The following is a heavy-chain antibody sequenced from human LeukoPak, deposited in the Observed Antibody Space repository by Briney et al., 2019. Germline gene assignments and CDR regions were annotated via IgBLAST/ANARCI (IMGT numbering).Heavy chain of an antibody. CDR2: IIPILGIA. V-gene: IGHV1-69*04. D-gene: IGHD5-18*01. Sequence: GASVKVSCKASGGTFSSYAISWVRQAPGQGLEWMGRIIPILGIANYAQKFQGRVTITADKSTSTAYMELSSLRSEDTAVYYCAGGRGIQLWLTVDYWGLGTLVTVSS. CDR3: AGGRGIQLWLTVDY. J-gene: IGHJ4*02. CDR1: GGTFSSYA.